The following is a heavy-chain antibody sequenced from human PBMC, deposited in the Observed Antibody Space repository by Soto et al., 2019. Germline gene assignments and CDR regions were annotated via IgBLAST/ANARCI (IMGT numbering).Heavy chain of an antibody. D-gene: IGHD5-18*01. CDR2: IYSSGST. Sequence: TSETLSLTCTVSGDSIRNYYWNWIRQSPGKGLEWIGYIYSSGSTHYNPSLQNRVTISIDTSKNQVSLNVNSVTAADTAVYYCARDHPHSYGVYYFDYWGQGAPVTV. CDR3: ARDHPHSYGVYYFDY. V-gene: IGHV4-59*01. J-gene: IGHJ4*02. CDR1: GDSIRNYY.